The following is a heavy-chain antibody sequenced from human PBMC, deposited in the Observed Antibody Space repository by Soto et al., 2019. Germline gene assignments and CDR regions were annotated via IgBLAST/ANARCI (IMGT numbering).Heavy chain of an antibody. CDR1: GGSFSGYY. D-gene: IGHD2-8*02. J-gene: IGHJ4*02. V-gene: IGHV4-34*01. Sequence: SETLSLTCAVYGGSFSGYYWSWIRQPPGKGLEWIGEINHSGSTNYNPSLKSRVTISVDTSKNQFSLKLSSVTAADTAVYYCATRRTGSYSDYWGQGALVTVSS. CDR3: ATRRTGSYSDY. CDR2: INHSGST.